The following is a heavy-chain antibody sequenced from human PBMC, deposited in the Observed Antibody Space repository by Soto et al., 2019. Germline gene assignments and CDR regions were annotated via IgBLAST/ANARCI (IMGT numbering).Heavy chain of an antibody. Sequence: QVQLQESGPGLVKPSDTLSLTCAVSGYSISSSNWLGWIRQPPGKGLEWIGYIYYSGTTYYNPSLKRRVTMSVATSNNQFSLKLTSATAVATAVYSCARREIQGQIDYWRQGTLITVSS. J-gene: IGHJ4*02. CDR3: ARREIQGQIDY. CDR1: GYSISSSNW. V-gene: IGHV4-28*01. CDR2: IYYSGTT. D-gene: IGHD1-26*01.